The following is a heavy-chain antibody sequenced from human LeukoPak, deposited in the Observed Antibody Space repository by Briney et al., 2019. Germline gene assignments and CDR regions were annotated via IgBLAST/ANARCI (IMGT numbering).Heavy chain of an antibody. Sequence: GESLKISSKGSGYSSTSYWIGWWRQMPGKGLEWMGIIYPGDSDTRYNPSFQGQVTISADKSISTAYLQWSSLKASDTAMYYCARQRGNMDYGSGSYIYGMDVWGQGTTVTVSS. D-gene: IGHD3-10*01. CDR1: GYSSTSYW. J-gene: IGHJ6*02. CDR2: IYPGDSDT. V-gene: IGHV5-51*01. CDR3: ARQRGNMDYGSGSYIYGMDV.